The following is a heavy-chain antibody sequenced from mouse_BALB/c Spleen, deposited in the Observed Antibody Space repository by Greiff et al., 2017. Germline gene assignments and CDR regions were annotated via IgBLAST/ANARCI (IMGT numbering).Heavy chain of an antibody. J-gene: IGHJ2*01. CDR2: IDPSDSYT. Sequence: QVQLKQSGAELAKPGASVKMSCKASGYTFTSYWMHWVKQRPGQGLEWIGTIDPSDSYTSYNQKFKGKATLTVDTSSSTAYMQLSSLTSEDSAVYYCTKDYYGSSWDYWGQGTTLTVSS. V-gene: IGHV1S127*01. D-gene: IGHD1-1*01. CDR3: TKDYYGSSWDY. CDR1: GYTFTSYW.